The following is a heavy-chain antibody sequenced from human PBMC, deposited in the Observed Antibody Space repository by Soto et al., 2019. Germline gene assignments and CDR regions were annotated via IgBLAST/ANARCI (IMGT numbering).Heavy chain of an antibody. CDR3: ARNFSYASKIGWFYP. D-gene: IGHD3-9*01. V-gene: IGHV4-59*03. J-gene: IGHJ5*02. Sequence: PSETLSLTCSVSGGSISSYYYWSWIRQSPGKGLEWIGYIYDTESTNYNPSLKSRVTISVDRSKNQFSLRLTSVTAADTAVYYCARNFSYASKIGWFYPWGQGTLVTVSS. CDR1: GGSISSYY. CDR2: IYDTEST.